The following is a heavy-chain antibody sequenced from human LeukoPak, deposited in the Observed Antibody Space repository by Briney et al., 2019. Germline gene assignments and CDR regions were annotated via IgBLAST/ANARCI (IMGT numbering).Heavy chain of an antibody. D-gene: IGHD4-23*01. CDR3: TRAYFGGKSDYYFHGLDV. V-gene: IGHV1-46*01. J-gene: IGHJ6*02. CDR1: GYIFTNYY. Sequence: ASVKVSCKAAGYIFTNYYLHWVRQAPGQGLEWMGIINPGGGSTSYAQKFQGRVTMTRDTSTSTVYMELSSLRSEDTAVYYCTRAYFGGKSDYYFHGLDVWGQGTTVTVSS. CDR2: INPGGGST.